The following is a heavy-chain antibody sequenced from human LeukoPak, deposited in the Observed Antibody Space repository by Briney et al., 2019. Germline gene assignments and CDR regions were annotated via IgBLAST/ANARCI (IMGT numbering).Heavy chain of an antibody. Sequence: ASVKVSCKASGYIFIDYEINWVRQASGQGLEWMGWMNTKSGDTGYEPQFQGRVTLTRDSSISTVYMELSSLRSEDTALYYGTSGRYMDVWGEGTTVTVSS. CDR3: TSGRYMDV. V-gene: IGHV1-8*03. CDR2: MNTKSGDT. CDR1: GYIFIDYE. J-gene: IGHJ6*03.